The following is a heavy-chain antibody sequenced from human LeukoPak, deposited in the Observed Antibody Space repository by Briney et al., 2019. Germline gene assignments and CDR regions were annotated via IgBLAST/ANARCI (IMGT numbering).Heavy chain of an antibody. J-gene: IGHJ3*02. Sequence: PGGSLRLSCAASGFTFGSYSMNWVRQAPGKGLEWVSSISSSSSYIYYADSVKGRFTISRDNAKNSLYLQMSSLRAEDTAVYYCARVGYYDSSGYHHAFDIWGQGTMVTVSS. D-gene: IGHD3-22*01. CDR3: ARVGYYDSSGYHHAFDI. V-gene: IGHV3-21*01. CDR1: GFTFGSYS. CDR2: ISSSSSYI.